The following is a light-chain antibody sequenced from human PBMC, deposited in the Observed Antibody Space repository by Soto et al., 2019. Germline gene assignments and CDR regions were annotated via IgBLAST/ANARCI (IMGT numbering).Light chain of an antibody. CDR1: QSISSW. V-gene: IGKV1-5*03. J-gene: IGKJ1*01. CDR3: RRGWP. CDR2: KAS. Sequence: DIQMTQSPSTLSASVGDRVTVTCRASQSISSWLAWYQQKPGKAPKLLIYKASSLESGVPSRFSGSGSGTEFTLTISSLQPDDFATYYCRRGWPFGQGTKVEIK.